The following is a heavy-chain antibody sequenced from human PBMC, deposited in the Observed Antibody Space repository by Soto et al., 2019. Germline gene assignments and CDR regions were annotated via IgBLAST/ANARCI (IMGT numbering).Heavy chain of an antibody. CDR1: GFTFSDYW. D-gene: IGHD3-3*01. J-gene: IGHJ4*02. Sequence: EVQLVESGGGQVQPGGSLRLSCAASGFTFSDYWMSWVRQAPGKGLEWLANINEVGSGKYYVDSVKGRFTISRDTAKSSLFLEMDSLRVEDTAVYYCARGGVPFSECEFWGQGTLVIVSS. CDR3: ARGGVPFSECEF. V-gene: IGHV3-7*01. CDR2: INEVGSGK.